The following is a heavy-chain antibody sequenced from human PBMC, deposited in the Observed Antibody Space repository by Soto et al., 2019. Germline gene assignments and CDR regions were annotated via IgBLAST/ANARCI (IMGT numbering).Heavy chain of an antibody. CDR2: IVSGSTYT. V-gene: IGHV3-11*06. J-gene: IGHJ6*02. D-gene: IGHD2-21*01. CDR3: ARVDGESRVDV. CDR1: EFTFSDYY. Sequence: VQLVESGGGLVKPGGSLRLSCAASEFTFSDYYMAWVRQTPGKGLEWIAYIVSGSTYTNYADSVKGRFTISRDNDGESLFLEMNSLRADDTALYYCARVDGESRVDVWGQGTTVSVS.